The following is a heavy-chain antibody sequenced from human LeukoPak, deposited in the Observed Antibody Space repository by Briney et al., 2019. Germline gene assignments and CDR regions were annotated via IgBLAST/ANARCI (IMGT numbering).Heavy chain of an antibody. J-gene: IGHJ5*02. CDR1: GGSFSGYY. V-gene: IGHV4-34*01. D-gene: IGHD3-9*01. CDR2: INHSGST. Sequence: SETLSLTCAVYGGSFSGYYWSWIRQPPGKGLEWIGEINHSGSTNYNPSLKSRVTISVDTSKNQFSLKLSSVTAADTAVYYCARGGLRYFDWLPNNWFDPWGQGTLVTVSS. CDR3: ARGGLRYFDWLPNNWFDP.